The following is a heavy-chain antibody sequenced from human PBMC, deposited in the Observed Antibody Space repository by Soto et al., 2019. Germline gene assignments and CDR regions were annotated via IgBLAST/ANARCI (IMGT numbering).Heavy chain of an antibody. CDR2: ISAYNGNT. CDR3: ARVLPYYYDSSGYLDY. CDR1: GYTFTSYG. Sequence: ASVKVSCKASGYTFTSYGISWVRQAPGQGLEWMGWISAYNGNTNYAQKLQGRVTMTTGTSTSTAYMELRSLRSDDTAVYYCARVLPYYYDSSGYLDYWGQGTLVTVSS. V-gene: IGHV1-18*04. J-gene: IGHJ4*02. D-gene: IGHD3-22*01.